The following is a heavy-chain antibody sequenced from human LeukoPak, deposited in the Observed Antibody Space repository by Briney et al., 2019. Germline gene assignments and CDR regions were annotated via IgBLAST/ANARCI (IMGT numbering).Heavy chain of an antibody. CDR2: INPNSGGT. J-gene: IGHJ2*01. CDR1: GYTFTGYH. CDR3: ARELGRFYNWYFDL. Sequence: ASVKVSCKASGYTFTGYHMHWVRQAPGQGLEWMGWINPNSGGTNYAQKFQGRVTMTRDTSISTAYMELSRLRSDDTAVYYCARELGRFYNWYFDLWGRGTLVTVSS. D-gene: IGHD3-3*01. V-gene: IGHV1-2*02.